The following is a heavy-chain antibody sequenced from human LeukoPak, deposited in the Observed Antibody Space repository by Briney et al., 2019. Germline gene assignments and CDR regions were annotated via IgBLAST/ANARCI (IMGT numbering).Heavy chain of an antibody. D-gene: IGHD6-6*01. CDR2: ISSSSSYI. V-gene: IGHV3-21*01. CDR1: GFTFSSYS. J-gene: IGHJ4*02. CDR3: ARGSSSSSLPADY. Sequence: PGGSLRLSCAASGFTFSSYSMNWVRQAPGKGLEWVSSISSSSSYIYYADSVKGRFTISRDNAKNSLYLKMNSLRAEDTAVYYCARGSSSSSLPADYWGQGTLVTVSS.